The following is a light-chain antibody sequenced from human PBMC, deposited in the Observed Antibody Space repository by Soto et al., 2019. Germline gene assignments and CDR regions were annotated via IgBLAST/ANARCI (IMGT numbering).Light chain of an antibody. CDR1: QSISSTH. CDR2: DTS. V-gene: IGKV3-20*01. J-gene: IGKJ5*01. Sequence: EIVLTQSPDTLSLSPGERATLSCRASQSISSTHLVWYQQKPGQAPSLLIYDTSSRATGVPDRYSASGSGTDFTLTISRLEPEDFAVFFCQQYGTSEITFGQGTRLEIK. CDR3: QQYGTSEIT.